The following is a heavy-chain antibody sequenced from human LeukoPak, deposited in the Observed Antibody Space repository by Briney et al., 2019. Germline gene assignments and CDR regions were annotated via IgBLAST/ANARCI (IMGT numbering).Heavy chain of an antibody. V-gene: IGHV3-23*01. CDR3: VMDSSSSSCYYYMDV. CDR2: ISGSGGST. J-gene: IGHJ6*03. CDR1: GFTFSSYA. D-gene: IGHD6-6*01. Sequence: GGSLRLSCAASGFTFSSYAMSWVRQAPGKGLEWVSAISGSGGSTYYADSVKVRFTISRDNSKNTLYLQMNSLRAEDTAVYYCVMDSSSSSCYYYMDVWGKGTTVTVSS.